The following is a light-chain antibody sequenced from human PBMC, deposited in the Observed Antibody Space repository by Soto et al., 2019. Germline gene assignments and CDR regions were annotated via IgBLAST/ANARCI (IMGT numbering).Light chain of an antibody. V-gene: IGKV3-15*01. J-gene: IGKJ4*01. Sequence: EVVMRQPPATLSVSPGEGATVSCRASQGIGDTLAWYQHKPGQTPRLLIYDTSTRATGVPTRFSGSRSGAEFTLTINSLQSEDFAVYYCQPYNNWPLTFGGGTKVEIK. CDR3: QPYNNWPLT. CDR2: DTS. CDR1: QGIGDT.